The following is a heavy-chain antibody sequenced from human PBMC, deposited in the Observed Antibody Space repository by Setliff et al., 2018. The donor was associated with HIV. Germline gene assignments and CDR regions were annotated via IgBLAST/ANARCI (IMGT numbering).Heavy chain of an antibody. CDR1: GYMFIAYG. CDR3: AKVFAFGVDGFDI. D-gene: IGHD3-10*01. V-gene: IGHV1-18*01. Sequence: ASVKVSCKTSGYMFIAYGMSWVRRAPGQGLEWMGWIGPYNDRTEYAQEFQGRVSLTIDTSARTAYMELRSLRSDDTAVYYCAKVFAFGVDGFDIWGQGTMVTVSS. J-gene: IGHJ3*02. CDR2: IGPYNDRT.